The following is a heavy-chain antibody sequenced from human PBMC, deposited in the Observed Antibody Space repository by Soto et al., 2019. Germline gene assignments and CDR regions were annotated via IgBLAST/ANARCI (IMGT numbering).Heavy chain of an antibody. D-gene: IGHD2-2*01. CDR2: ISAYNGNT. J-gene: IGHJ4*02. CDR1: SYTFTSYG. V-gene: IGHV1-18*01. CDR3: TRDTSNYFDY. Sequence: QVQLVQSGVEVKKPGASVKVSCKASSYTFTSYGITWVRRAPGQGLEWMGWISAYNGNTNYAQKLQGRVTITTDTSTSTAYMELRSLRSDDTAIYYCTRDTSNYFDYWGQGTLVTVSS.